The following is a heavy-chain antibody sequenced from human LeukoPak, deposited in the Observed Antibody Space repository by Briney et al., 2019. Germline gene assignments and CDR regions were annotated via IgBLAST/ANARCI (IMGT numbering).Heavy chain of an antibody. CDR3: ARDFIVVPAADDVFDI. V-gene: IGHV4-4*07. CDR1: GGSISSYY. D-gene: IGHD2-2*01. J-gene: IGHJ3*02. Sequence: SETLSLTCTVSGGSISSYYWSWIRQPAGKGLEWIGRIYTSGSTNYNPSLKSRVTMSVDTSKNQFSLKLSSVTAADTAVYYCARDFIVVPAADDVFDIWGQGTMVTVSS. CDR2: IYTSGST.